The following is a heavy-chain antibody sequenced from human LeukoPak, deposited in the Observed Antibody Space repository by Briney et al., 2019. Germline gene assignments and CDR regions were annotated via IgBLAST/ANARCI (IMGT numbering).Heavy chain of an antibody. CDR2: INHSGST. CDR3: AGVGGSGLGLSA. Sequence: SETLSLTCAVYGGSFSGYYWSWIRQPPGKGLEWIGEINHSGSTNYNPSLKSRVTISVDTSKNQFSLKLSSVTAADTAVYFCAGVGGSGLGLSAWGQGTLVTVSS. J-gene: IGHJ4*02. D-gene: IGHD2-15*01. V-gene: IGHV4-34*01. CDR1: GGSFSGYY.